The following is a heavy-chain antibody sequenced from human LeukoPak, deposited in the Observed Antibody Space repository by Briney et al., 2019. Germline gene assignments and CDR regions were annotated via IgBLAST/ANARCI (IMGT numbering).Heavy chain of an antibody. CDR3: AASKGAAMVTDY. Sequence: SVKVSCKASGGTFRSYAISWVRQAPGQGLEWMGRIIPILGIANYAQKFQGRVTVTADKSTSTAYMELSSLRSEDTAVYYCAASKGAAMVTDYWGQGTLVTVSS. CDR1: GGTFRSYA. D-gene: IGHD5-18*01. V-gene: IGHV1-69*04. CDR2: IIPILGIA. J-gene: IGHJ4*02.